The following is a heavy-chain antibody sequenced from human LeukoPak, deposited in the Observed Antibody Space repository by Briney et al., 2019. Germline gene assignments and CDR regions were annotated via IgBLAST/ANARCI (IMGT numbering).Heavy chain of an antibody. CDR1: GGSFSGYY. CDR2: INHSGST. J-gene: IGHJ6*02. CDR3: ARGLARVYYYGMDV. Sequence: PSETPSLTCAVYGGSFSGYYWSWIRQPPGKGLERIGEINHSGSTNYNPSLKSRVTISVDTSKNQFSLKLSSVTAADTAVYYCARGLARVYYYGMDVWGQGTTVTVSS. V-gene: IGHV4-34*01.